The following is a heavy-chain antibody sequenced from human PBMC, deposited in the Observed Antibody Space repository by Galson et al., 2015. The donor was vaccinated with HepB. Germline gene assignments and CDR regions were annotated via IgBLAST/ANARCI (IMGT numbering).Heavy chain of an antibody. CDR3: ARDTAIWAWGEWLVRVLGY. D-gene: IGHD6-19*01. CDR2: ISAYNGNT. CDR1: GYTFTSYG. J-gene: IGHJ4*02. Sequence: SVKVSCKASGYTFTSYGISWVRQAPGQGLEWMGWISAYNGNTNYAQKLQGRVTMTTDTSTSTAYMELRSLRSDDTAVYYCARDTAIWAWGEWLVRVLGYWGQGTLVTVSS. V-gene: IGHV1-18*04.